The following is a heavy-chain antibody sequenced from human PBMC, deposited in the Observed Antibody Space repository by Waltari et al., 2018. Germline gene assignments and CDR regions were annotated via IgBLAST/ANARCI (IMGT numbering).Heavy chain of an antibody. V-gene: IGHV3-7*04. CDR2: IKEDGSQK. CDR1: GFNFGGHG. CDR3: ARDVLERHSCFDY. J-gene: IGHJ4*02. D-gene: IGHD1-1*01. Sequence: EVQLVESGGGVVQPGGSLRLSCAASGFNFGGHGMVWVGQAPGKGLEWVANIKEDGSQKYFGDSVKGRFTISRDNAKNSLYLQMDSLRAEDTGVYYCARDVLERHSCFDYWGQGTLVSVAS.